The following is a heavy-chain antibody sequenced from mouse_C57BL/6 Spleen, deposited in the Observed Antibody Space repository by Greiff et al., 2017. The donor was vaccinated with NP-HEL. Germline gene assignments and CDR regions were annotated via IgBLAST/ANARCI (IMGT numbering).Heavy chain of an antibody. CDR3: AREHYGNYQFAY. V-gene: IGHV1-81*01. CDR1: GYTFTSYG. D-gene: IGHD2-1*01. J-gene: IGHJ3*01. Sequence: LVESGAELARPGASVKLSCKASGYTFTSYGISWVKQRTGQGLEWIGEIYPRSGNTYYNEKFKGKATLTADKSSSTAYMELRSLTSEDSAVYFCAREHYGNYQFAYWGQGTLVTVSA. CDR2: IYPRSGNT.